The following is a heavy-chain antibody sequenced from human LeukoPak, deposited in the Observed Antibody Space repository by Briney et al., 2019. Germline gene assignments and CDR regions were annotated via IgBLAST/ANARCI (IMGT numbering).Heavy chain of an antibody. J-gene: IGHJ4*02. CDR1: GYTFTGYY. Sequence: EASVKVSCKASGYTFTGYYMHWVRQAPGQGLEWMGWINPNSGDTNFAQKLQGRVTMSRDTSISTAYMELSRLRSDDTAVFYCARDVWGVGAPRLDYWGQGTLVTVSS. V-gene: IGHV1-2*02. CDR3: ARDVWGVGAPRLDY. D-gene: IGHD3-16*01. CDR2: INPNSGDT.